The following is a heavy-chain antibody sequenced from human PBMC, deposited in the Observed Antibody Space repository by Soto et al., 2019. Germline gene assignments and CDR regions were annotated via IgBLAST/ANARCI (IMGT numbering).Heavy chain of an antibody. CDR2: ISADGGTT. D-gene: IGHD3-22*01. CDR3: EKLGVRFENAWDV. V-gene: IGHV3-23*01. J-gene: IGHJ6*02. Sequence: GGSLRLSCAASGLTFRTYGMAWVRQAPGKGLEWVSAISADGGTTSYADSVRGRFTISRDISKNTLYLQMNSLRAEDTAVYYWEKLGVRFENAWDVGAQGTTVTVSS. CDR1: GLTFRTYG.